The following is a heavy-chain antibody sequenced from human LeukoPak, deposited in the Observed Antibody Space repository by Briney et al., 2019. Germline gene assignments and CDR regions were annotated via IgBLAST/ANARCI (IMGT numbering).Heavy chain of an antibody. CDR1: GFHFSSYG. CDR2: IWNDGTKK. CDR3: VRDNYNGYPDY. V-gene: IGHV3-33*01. Sequence: GGSLRLSCAAAGFHFSSYGMQWVRQAPGKGLEWVAVIWNDGTKKYYEDSVKGRFTISRDDSKNMLHLQMNSLRAEDTAVYYCVRDNYNGYPDYWGQGTRVTVSS. D-gene: IGHD5-18*01. J-gene: IGHJ4*02.